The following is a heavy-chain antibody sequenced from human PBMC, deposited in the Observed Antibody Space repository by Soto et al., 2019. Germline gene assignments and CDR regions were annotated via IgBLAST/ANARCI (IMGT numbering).Heavy chain of an antibody. CDR1: GYSFTTYY. V-gene: IGHV1-46*01. CDR3: ARDQVVLMVYAGIGDYYYYMDV. D-gene: IGHD2-8*01. Sequence: GASVKVSCKASGYSFTTYYIQWVRHAPGHGPERLGIINPSTGNTKYAQKFKGRATITRDTSTNTAYMELSSLRSEDTAVYYCARDQVVLMVYAGIGDYYYYMDVWGKGTTVTVSS. J-gene: IGHJ6*03. CDR2: INPSTGNT.